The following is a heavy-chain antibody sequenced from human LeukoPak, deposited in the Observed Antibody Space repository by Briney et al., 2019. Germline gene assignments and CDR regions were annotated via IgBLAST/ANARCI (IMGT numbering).Heavy chain of an antibody. Sequence: ASVKVSCKASGYTFTSYDINWVRQAPGQGPEWMGWMNPNSGNTVYAQNFQGRVTITRNTSISTAYMELSSLRSEDTAVYYCARAKLSITVFGVVSNYCDFWGQGSLVTVSS. J-gene: IGHJ4*02. CDR3: ARAKLSITVFGVVSNYCDF. CDR1: GYTFTSYD. D-gene: IGHD3-3*01. CDR2: MNPNSGNT. V-gene: IGHV1-8*03.